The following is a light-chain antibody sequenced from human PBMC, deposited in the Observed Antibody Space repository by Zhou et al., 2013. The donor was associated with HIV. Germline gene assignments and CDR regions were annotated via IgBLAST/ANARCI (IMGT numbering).Light chain of an antibody. CDR1: QSISSY. J-gene: IGKJ1*01. CDR2: AAS. Sequence: DIQMTQSPSSLSASVGDRVTITCRASQSISSYLNWYQQKPGKAPKLLIYAASSLQSGVPSRFSGSGSGTDFTLTISSLQPEDFATYYCLQHNSLPXTFGQGTKVEIK. CDR3: LQHNSLPXT. V-gene: IGKV1-39*01.